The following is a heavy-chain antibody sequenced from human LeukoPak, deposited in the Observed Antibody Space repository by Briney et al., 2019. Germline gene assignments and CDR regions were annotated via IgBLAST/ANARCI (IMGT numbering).Heavy chain of an antibody. V-gene: IGHV2-70*01. J-gene: IGHJ4*02. CDR2: IDWDDDK. D-gene: IGHD4-17*01. Sequence: SGPTLLHPTQTLTLTCTFSGFSLRTSGRCVSWIRQPPGKALEWLPLIDWDDDKYYSTSLKTRLTISKNTSKNQVVLTMTNMDPVDTATYYCARFRDYVGPFDYWGQGTLVTVSS. CDR3: ARFRDYVGPFDY. CDR1: GFSLRTSGRC.